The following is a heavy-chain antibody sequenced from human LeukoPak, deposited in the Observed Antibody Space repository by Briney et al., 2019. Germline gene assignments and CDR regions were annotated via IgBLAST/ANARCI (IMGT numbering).Heavy chain of an antibody. CDR3: ARELSGRYHASYFDY. CDR2: ISAANVNT. D-gene: IGHD1-26*01. CDR1: GYTLTSYG. J-gene: IGHJ4*02. V-gene: IGHV1-18*01. Sequence: ASAKVSCKASGYTLTSYGISWVRPAPRQGREWVGWISAANVNTQYAQKLQSRGTVTTDTSPRTAYIELRSPGSHAHALDYLARELSGRYHASYFDYWGQGTLVTVSS.